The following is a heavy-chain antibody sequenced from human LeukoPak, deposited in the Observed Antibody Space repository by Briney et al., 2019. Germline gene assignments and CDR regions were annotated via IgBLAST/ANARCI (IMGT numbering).Heavy chain of an antibody. CDR3: ARGGPKRIYYFDY. V-gene: IGHV3-48*03. CDR2: ISSSGSTI. Sequence: GGSLRLSCAACGFTFSSYEMNWVRQAPGKGLEGVSYISSSGSTIYYADAVKGRFTISRDNAKNSLYLQMNSLRAEDTAVYYCARGGPKRIYYFDYWGQGTLVTVSS. J-gene: IGHJ4*02. D-gene: IGHD2-15*01. CDR1: GFTFSSYE.